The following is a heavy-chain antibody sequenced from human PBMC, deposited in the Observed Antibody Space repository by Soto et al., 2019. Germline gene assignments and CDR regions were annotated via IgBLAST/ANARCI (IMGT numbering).Heavy chain of an antibody. CDR1: GDSVSSNSAA. CDR3: ARDLGEYSSSWSTGGMDV. Sequence: SQTLSLTCAISGDSVSSNSAAWNWIRQSPSRGLEWLGRTYYRSKWYNDYAVSVKSRITINPDTSKNQFSLQLNSVTPEDTAVYYCARDLGEYSSSWSTGGMDVWGQATTVTVSS. V-gene: IGHV6-1*01. D-gene: IGHD6-13*01. J-gene: IGHJ6*02. CDR2: TYYRSKWYN.